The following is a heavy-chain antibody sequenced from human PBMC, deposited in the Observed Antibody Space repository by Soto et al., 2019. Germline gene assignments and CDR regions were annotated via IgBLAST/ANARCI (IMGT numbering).Heavy chain of an antibody. CDR2: IYYSGST. Sequence: QVQLQESGPGLVKPSQTLSLTCTVSGGSISSGGYYWSWIRQHPGKGLEWIGYIYYSGSTYYNPSLKSRVTISVDTSKNQFSLNVRSVTAADTAVYYCARSAWSGNPGAFDIWGQGTMVTVSS. D-gene: IGHD3-3*01. CDR1: GGSISSGGYY. J-gene: IGHJ3*02. CDR3: ARSAWSGNPGAFDI. V-gene: IGHV4-31*03.